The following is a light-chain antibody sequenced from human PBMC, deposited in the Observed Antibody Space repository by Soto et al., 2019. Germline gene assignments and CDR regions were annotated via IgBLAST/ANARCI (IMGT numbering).Light chain of an antibody. CDR1: QSVISDF. CDR2: DAS. V-gene: IGKV3-20*01. J-gene: IGKJ2*01. Sequence: EIVLTQSPGTLSLSPGETASLSCLASQSVISDFLAWYQQKSGQPPRLLIYDASRRATGIPARFSGGGSGAAFPLTLRRVEPEGSAVYFCQQTFHSPRTFGQGTRLEIK. CDR3: QQTFHSPRT.